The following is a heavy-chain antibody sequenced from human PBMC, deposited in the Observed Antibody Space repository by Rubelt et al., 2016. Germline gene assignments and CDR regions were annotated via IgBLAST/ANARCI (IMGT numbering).Heavy chain of an antibody. V-gene: IGHV3-33*01. D-gene: IGHD3-10*01. Sequence: RNYGMHWVRQAPGKGLEWVALIYYDGSNKYCADSVKGRFTISRDNSKNTLYLQMNSLRAEDTAVYYCARDREFYHSDTSHVPPSLALKPSAFDIWGQGTVVTVS. CDR2: IYYDGSNK. J-gene: IGHJ3*02. CDR1: RNYG. CDR3: ARDREFYHSDTSHVPPSLALKPSAFDI.